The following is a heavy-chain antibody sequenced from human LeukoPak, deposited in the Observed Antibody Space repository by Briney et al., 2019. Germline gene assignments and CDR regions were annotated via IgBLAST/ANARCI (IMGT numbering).Heavy chain of an antibody. Sequence: ASVKVSCKASGYTFTGYYMHWVRRAPGQGLEWMGWINPNSGGTNYAQKFQGWVTMTRDTSISTAYMELSRLRSDDTAVYYCARGEHIVVVTAIFPLDYWGQGTLVTVSS. J-gene: IGHJ4*02. CDR2: INPNSGGT. V-gene: IGHV1-2*04. D-gene: IGHD2-21*02. CDR3: ARGEHIVVVTAIFPLDY. CDR1: GYTFTGYY.